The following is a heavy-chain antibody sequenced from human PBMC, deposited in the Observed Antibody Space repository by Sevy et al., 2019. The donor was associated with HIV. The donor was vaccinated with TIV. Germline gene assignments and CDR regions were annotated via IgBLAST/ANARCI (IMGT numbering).Heavy chain of an antibody. V-gene: IGHV1-24*01. J-gene: IGHJ4*02. CDR1: RYTLTQLS. Sequence: GESLKISCKVSRYTLTQLSMHWVRQVPGKGLEWMGSFDPEDDETIYAQKFQGRLTMTEDTSTDTAYMELSSLRSEDTAVYYCATTKDYYENSGDPFDYWGQGTLVTVSS. D-gene: IGHD3-22*01. CDR3: ATTKDYYENSGDPFDY. CDR2: FDPEDDET.